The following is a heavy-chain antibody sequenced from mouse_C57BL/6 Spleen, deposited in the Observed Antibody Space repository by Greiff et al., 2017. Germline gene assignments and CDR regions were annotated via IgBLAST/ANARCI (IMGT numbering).Heavy chain of an antibody. D-gene: IGHD1-1*01. CDR2: IYPGSGST. J-gene: IGHJ4*01. Sequence: QVQLQQPGAELVKPGASVKMSCKASGYTFTSYWITWVKQRPGQGLEWIGDIYPGSGSTNYNEKFKSKATLTVDTSSSTAYMQLSSLTSEDSAVYYCARSPFITSSYAMDYWGQGTSVTVSS. CDR1: GYTFTSYW. V-gene: IGHV1-55*01. CDR3: ARSPFITSSYAMDY.